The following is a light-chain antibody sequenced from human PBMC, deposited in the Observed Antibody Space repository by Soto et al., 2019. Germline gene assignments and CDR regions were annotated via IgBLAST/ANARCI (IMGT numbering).Light chain of an antibody. Sequence: EIVLTQSPVTLSLSPGERATLSCRASQSVRTYLAWYQVKPGQAPRLLIYDASRRAYGVPARFSGSGSGTAFTITISSLEPEDYALYYFKQRNYWPPITFGQGTRLEIK. J-gene: IGKJ5*01. CDR3: KQRNYWPPIT. CDR2: DAS. CDR1: QSVRTY. V-gene: IGKV3-11*01.